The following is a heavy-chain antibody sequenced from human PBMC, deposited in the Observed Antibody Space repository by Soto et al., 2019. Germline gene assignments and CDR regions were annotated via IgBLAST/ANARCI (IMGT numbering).Heavy chain of an antibody. CDR1: GGSIGSYY. CDR3: ARHNYGSGSTYFDY. V-gene: IGHV4-59*01. CDR2: IYFSGST. D-gene: IGHD3-10*01. J-gene: IGHJ4*02. Sequence: SETLSLTCTGSGGSIGSYYWSWIRQPPGKGLEWIWYIYFSGSTNYNPSLKSRVTISVDTSKNQFSLKLSSVTAADTAVYYCARHNYGSGSTYFDYWGQGTLVTVSS.